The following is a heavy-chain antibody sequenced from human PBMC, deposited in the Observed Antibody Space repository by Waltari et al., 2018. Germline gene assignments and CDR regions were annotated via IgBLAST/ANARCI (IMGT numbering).Heavy chain of an antibody. J-gene: IGHJ4*02. CDR2: ITRDGFSS. D-gene: IGHD3-22*01. CDR1: GFLFSSYN. CDR3: AREYYYDGSTYDQ. V-gene: IGHV3-21*01. Sequence: VQLVESGGGLVKSGGSLRLSCEASGFLFSSYNMNWVRQAPGKGREWVSSITRDGFSSYYADSVKGRFTVSRDNAKNSLYVQMNNLGAEDTAVYYCAREYYYDGSTYDQWGQGTLVTVSS.